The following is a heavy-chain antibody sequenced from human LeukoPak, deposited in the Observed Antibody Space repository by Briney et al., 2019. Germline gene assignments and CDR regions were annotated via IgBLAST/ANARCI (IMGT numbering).Heavy chain of an antibody. J-gene: IGHJ5*02. D-gene: IGHD6-6*01. V-gene: IGHV3-11*04. CDR3: ARDLVGTARWGITPQFDP. CDR2: ISSSGSTI. Sequence: GGSLRLSCAASGFTFSDYYMSWIRQAPGKGLEWVSYISSSGSTIYYADSVKGRFTISRDNAKNSLYLQMNSLRAEDTAVYYCARDLVGTARWGITPQFDPWGQGTLVTVSS. CDR1: GFTFSDYY.